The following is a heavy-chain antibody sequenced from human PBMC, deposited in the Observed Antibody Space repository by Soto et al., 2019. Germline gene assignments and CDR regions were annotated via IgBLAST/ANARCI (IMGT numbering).Heavy chain of an antibody. D-gene: IGHD3-16*01. CDR1: GLNFNTYV. V-gene: IGHV3-23*01. CDR3: AKTRGGNRPFDY. CDR2: ISESGDTT. J-gene: IGHJ4*02. Sequence: GGSLRLSCVVSGLNFNTYVMTWVRQAPGKGLEWASGISESGDTTDYADSVKGRFTISRDNTKNTVYLQLNSLRGEDTAIYYCAKTRGGNRPFDYWGQGALVTVSS.